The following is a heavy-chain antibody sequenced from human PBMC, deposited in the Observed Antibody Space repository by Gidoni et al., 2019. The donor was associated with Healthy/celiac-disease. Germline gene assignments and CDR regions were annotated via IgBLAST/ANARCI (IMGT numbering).Heavy chain of an antibody. CDR2: INHSGST. CDR3: ARGPTRYVLRFLEEGWFDP. V-gene: IGHV4-34*01. Sequence: QVQLQQWGAGLLKPSETLSLTCAVYGGSFSGYYWSWIRQPPGKGLEWIGEINHSGSTNYNPSLKSRVTISVDTSKNQFSLKLSSVTAADTALYYCARGPTRYVLRFLEEGWFDPWGQGTLVTVSS. D-gene: IGHD3-3*01. J-gene: IGHJ5*02. CDR1: GGSFSGYY.